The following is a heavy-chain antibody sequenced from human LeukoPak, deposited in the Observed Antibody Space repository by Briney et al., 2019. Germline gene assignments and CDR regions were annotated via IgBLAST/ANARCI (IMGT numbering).Heavy chain of an antibody. D-gene: IGHD1-1*01. CDR3: ARHETGPYFDY. J-gene: IGHJ4*02. Sequence: GASLQISCEGSGSIFTSYWIGWVRQLPGKGREWMGIIYPGDSDTRYSPSFQGQVTISADKSISTPYLQWSSLKASDTAIYYCARHETGPYFDYWGQGTLVTVSS. CDR1: GSIFTSYW. CDR2: IYPGDSDT. V-gene: IGHV5-51*01.